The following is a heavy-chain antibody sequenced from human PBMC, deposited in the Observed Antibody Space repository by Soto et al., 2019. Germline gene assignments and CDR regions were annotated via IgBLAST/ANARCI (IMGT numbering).Heavy chain of an antibody. J-gene: IGHJ5*02. Sequence: SVKVSCKASGGTFSSYATSWLRQSPGQGLEWMGGIIPIFGTANYAQKFQGRVTITADKSTSTAYMELSSLRSEDTAVYYCARREGYCSSTSCPNWFDPWGQGTLVTVSS. V-gene: IGHV1-69*06. CDR1: GGTFSSYA. CDR2: IIPIFGTA. D-gene: IGHD2-2*01. CDR3: ARREGYCSSTSCPNWFDP.